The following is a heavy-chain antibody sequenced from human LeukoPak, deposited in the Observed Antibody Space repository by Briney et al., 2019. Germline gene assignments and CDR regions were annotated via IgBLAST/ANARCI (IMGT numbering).Heavy chain of an antibody. V-gene: IGHV3-9*03. J-gene: IGHJ4*02. CDR1: GFTFDDHA. D-gene: IGHD2-2*02. CDR3: ATSSPRYCSSTSCYIRN. CDR2: ISWNSGSI. Sequence: GGSLRLSCAASGFTFDDHAMHWVRQAPGKGLEWVSGISWNSGSIGYADSVKGRFTISRDNAKNSLYLQMNSLRAEDMALYYCATSSPRYCSSTSCYIRNWGQGTLVTVSS.